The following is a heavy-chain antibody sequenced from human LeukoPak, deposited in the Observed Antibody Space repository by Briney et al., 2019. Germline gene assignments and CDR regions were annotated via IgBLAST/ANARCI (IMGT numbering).Heavy chain of an antibody. CDR2: IYTSGST. D-gene: IGHD6-19*01. J-gene: IGHJ3*02. CDR1: GGSINSGSFY. CDR3: ARGSSGRASFDI. Sequence: PSETLSLTCTVSGGSINSGSFYWSWIRQPAGKGLEWIGRIYTSGSTNYNPSLKSRVTISVDTSKNQFSLKLSSVTAADTAVYYCARGSSGRASFDIWGQGTMVTVSS. V-gene: IGHV4-61*02.